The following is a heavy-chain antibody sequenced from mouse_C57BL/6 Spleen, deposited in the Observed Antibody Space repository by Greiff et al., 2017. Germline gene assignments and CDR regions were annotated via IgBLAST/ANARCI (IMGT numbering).Heavy chain of an antibody. J-gene: IGHJ2*01. Sequence: EVQLQQSGPVLVKPGASVKMSCKASGYTFTDYYMNWVKQSHGKSLEWIGVINPYNGGTSYNQKFKGKATLTVDTSSSTAYMELNSLTAEDSAVYYCASWQLGPGNDLDYGGQGTTLTVSS. CDR1: GYTFTDYY. CDR3: ASWQLGPGNDLDY. V-gene: IGHV1-19*01. CDR2: INPYNGGT. D-gene: IGHD4-1*02.